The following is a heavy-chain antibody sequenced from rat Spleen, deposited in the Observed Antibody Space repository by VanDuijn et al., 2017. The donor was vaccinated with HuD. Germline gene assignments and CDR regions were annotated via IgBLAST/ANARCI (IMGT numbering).Heavy chain of an antibody. J-gene: IGHJ2*01. Sequence: EVKLVESDGGLVQPGRSLKLSCAASGFTFSDYYMAWVRQAPTTGLEWVATISYDGISTYYLDSVKGRFTISRDNAKSTLYLQMDSLRSEDTATYYCARYITTTGYFDYWGQGVMVTVSS. CDR1: GFTFSDYY. CDR3: ARYITTTGYFDY. V-gene: IGHV5-29*01. D-gene: IGHD1-10*01. CDR2: ISYDGIST.